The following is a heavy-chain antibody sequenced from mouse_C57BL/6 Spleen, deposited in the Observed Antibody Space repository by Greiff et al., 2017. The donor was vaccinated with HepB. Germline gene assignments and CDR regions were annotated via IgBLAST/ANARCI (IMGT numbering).Heavy chain of an antibody. V-gene: IGHV5-4*01. CDR1: GFTFSSYA. Sequence: EVKLMESGGGLVKPGGSLKLSCAASGFTFSSYAMSWVRQTPEKRLEWVATISDGGSYTYYPDNVKGRFTISRDNAKNNLYLQMSHLKSEDTAMYYCARDGGYYGSSYVAYWGQGTLVTVSA. D-gene: IGHD1-1*01. CDR2: ISDGGSYT. CDR3: ARDGGYYGSSYVAY. J-gene: IGHJ3*01.